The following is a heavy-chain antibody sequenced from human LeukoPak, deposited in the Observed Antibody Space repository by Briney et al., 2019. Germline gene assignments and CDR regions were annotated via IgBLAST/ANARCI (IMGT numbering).Heavy chain of an antibody. CDR1: GGTFSSYA. J-gene: IGHJ6*03. V-gene: IGHV1-69*05. D-gene: IGHD2-2*01. CDR2: IIPIFGTA. Sequence: SVKVSCRASGGTFSSYAISWVRQAPGQGLEWMGGIIPIFGTANYAQKFQGRVTITTDESTTTAYMEVSSLRSEDTAVYYCARSQGPIVVVSAAPSYYYYYMDVWGKGTTVTVSS. CDR3: ARSQGPIVVVSAAPSYYYYYMDV.